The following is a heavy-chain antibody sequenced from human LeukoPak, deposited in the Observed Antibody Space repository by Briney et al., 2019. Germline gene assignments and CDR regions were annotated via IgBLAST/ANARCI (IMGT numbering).Heavy chain of an antibody. CDR1: GYTFTGYY. D-gene: IGHD1-26*01. CDR2: INPNSGGT. CDR3: ARVFGRQLPDS. J-gene: IGHJ4*02. V-gene: IGHV1-2*02. Sequence: ASVKVSCRASGYTFTGYYMHWVRQAPGQGLEWMGWINPNSGGTNFAQKFQGRITMTRDTSISTAYMELSRLISDDTAVYYCARVFGRQLPDSWGQGTLSPSPQ.